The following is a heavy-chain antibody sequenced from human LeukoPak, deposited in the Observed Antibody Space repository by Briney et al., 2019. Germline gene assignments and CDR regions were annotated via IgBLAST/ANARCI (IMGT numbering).Heavy chain of an antibody. CDR2: INHSGST. V-gene: IGHV4-34*01. CDR1: DGSFSGYY. CDR3: ARYSGYYLSYFDY. J-gene: IGHJ4*02. Sequence: SSETLSLTCAVYDGSFSGYYWSWTRQPPGKGLEWIGEINHSGSTNYNPSLKSQVTISVDTSKNQFSLKLSSVTAADTAVYYCARYSGYYLSYFDYWGQGTLVTVSS. D-gene: IGHD3-22*01.